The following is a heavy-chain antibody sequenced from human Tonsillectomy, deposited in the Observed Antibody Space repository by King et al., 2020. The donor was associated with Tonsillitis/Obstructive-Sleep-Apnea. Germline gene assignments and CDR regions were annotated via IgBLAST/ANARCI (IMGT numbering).Heavy chain of an antibody. CDR2: IRQDGSAK. D-gene: IGHD4-11*01. CDR1: GFTFSSYW. V-gene: IGHV3-7*04. Sequence: LQLVQSGGGLVQPGGSLRLSCAASGFTFSSYWMNWVRQAPGKGLEWVANIRQDGSAKYFMDSVKGRFAISRDNVKNSLYLQMNSLRVEDSAVYFCVRDHDYSKDYWGQGTLVTVSS. J-gene: IGHJ4*02. CDR3: VRDHDYSKDY.